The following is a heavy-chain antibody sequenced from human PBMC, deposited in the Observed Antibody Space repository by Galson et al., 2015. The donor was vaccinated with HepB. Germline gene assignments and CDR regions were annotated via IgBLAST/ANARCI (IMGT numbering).Heavy chain of an antibody. Sequence: SETLSLTCTVSGGSVSSGSYYWSWIRQPPGKGLEWIGYIYYSGSTNYNPSLKSRVTISVDTSENQFSLKLSSVTAADTAVYYCARDRRGPMVRGVITYYYYSGIDVWVPGTTVTAS. CDR3: ARDRRGPMVRGVITYYYYSGIDV. D-gene: IGHD3-10*01. CDR2: IYYSGST. CDR1: GGSVSSGSYY. J-gene: IGHJ6*02. V-gene: IGHV4-61*01.